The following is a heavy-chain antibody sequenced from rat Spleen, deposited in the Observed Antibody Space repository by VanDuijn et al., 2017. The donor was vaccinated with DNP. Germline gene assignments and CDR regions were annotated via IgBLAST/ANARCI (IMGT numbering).Heavy chain of an antibody. V-gene: IGHV5-31*01. CDR1: GFTFNNYW. CDR2: ITSSGGST. Sequence: EVQLVESGGDLVQPGRSLKLSCVASGFTFNNYWMTWIRQVPGKGLEWVASITSSGGSTYYPDSVKGRFTISRDNAKNTLYLQMNRLRSEDTATYYSARHDYSNYYFDYWGRGVMVTVSS. J-gene: IGHJ2*01. D-gene: IGHD1-8*01. CDR3: ARHDYSNYYFDY.